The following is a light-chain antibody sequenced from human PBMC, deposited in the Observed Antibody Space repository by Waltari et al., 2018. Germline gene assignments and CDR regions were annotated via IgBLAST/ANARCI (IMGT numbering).Light chain of an antibody. CDR1: QSVSRSY. CDR3: QQYGSSTLT. J-gene: IGKJ4*01. Sequence: EIVLTQSPGTLSLSPGERATLSCRASQSVSRSYLAWYQQKPGQAPRLRIYGASSRATGIPDRFSGSGSGTDFTLTISRLEPEDFAVYYCQQYGSSTLTFGGGTKVEIK. CDR2: GAS. V-gene: IGKV3-20*01.